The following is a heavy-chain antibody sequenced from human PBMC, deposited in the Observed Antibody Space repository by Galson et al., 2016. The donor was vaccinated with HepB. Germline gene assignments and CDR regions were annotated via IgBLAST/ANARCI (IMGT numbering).Heavy chain of an antibody. CDR1: GFSLSTSGMC. CDR2: IDWDDDK. D-gene: IGHD6-19*01. J-gene: IGHJ6*02. CDR3: ARVSGWYFTSDI. V-gene: IGHV2-70*01. Sequence: PALVKPTQTLTLTCTFSGFSLSTSGMCVSWIRQPPGKALEWLALIDWDDDKCYSTSLKTRLTISKDTSKNQVVLTMTNMDPEDTATYYCARVSGWYFTSDIWGQGTTVTVSS.